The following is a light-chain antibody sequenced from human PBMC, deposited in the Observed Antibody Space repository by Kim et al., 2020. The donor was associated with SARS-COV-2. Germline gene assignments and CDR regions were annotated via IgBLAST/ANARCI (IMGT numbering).Light chain of an antibody. CDR3: QQRSDWPLT. V-gene: IGKV3-11*01. J-gene: IGKJ4*01. CDR1: QTISRS. CDR2: DAS. Sequence: LSPGERATLSCRASQTISRSLAWYQQKPGQAPRLLICDASNMATGIPARFSGSGSGTDFTLTISSLEPEDFAVYYCQQRSDWPLTFGGGTKVDIK.